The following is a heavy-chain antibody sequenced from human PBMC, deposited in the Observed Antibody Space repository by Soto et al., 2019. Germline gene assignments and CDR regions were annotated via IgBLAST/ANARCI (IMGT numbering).Heavy chain of an antibody. D-gene: IGHD6-13*01. Sequence: SGTLSLTCTVSGGSISIADYYWSWIRQPPGKGLEWIGYIYYSGSTYYNPSLKSRVTISVDTSKNQFSLKLSSVTAADTAVYYCARGYSSRPLAFDPWGQGTLVTVSS. CDR3: ARGYSSRPLAFDP. V-gene: IGHV4-30-4*01. CDR1: GGSISIADYY. CDR2: IYYSGST. J-gene: IGHJ5*02.